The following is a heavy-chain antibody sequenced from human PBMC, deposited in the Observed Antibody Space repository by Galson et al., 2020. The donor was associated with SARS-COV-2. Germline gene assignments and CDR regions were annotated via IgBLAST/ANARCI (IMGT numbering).Heavy chain of an antibody. CDR3: ATAFPLLRYFDWLSNYYYYYGMDV. J-gene: IGHJ6*02. CDR2: FDPEDGET. Sequence: ASVKVSCKVSGYTLTELSMHWVRQAPGKGLEWMGGFDPEDGETIYAQKFQGRVTMTEDTSTDTAYMELSSLRSEDTAVYYCATAFPLLRYFDWLSNYYYYYGMDVWGQGTTVTVSS. V-gene: IGHV1-24*01. D-gene: IGHD3-9*01. CDR1: GYTLTELS.